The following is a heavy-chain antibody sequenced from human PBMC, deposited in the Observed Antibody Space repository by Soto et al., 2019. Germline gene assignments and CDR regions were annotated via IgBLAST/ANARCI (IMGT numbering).Heavy chain of an antibody. Sequence: QVQLVQSGAEAKKPGASVRVSCQALGYSLTSYYMHWVRQAPGQGLEWLGMINPRLGSTSYTQKFQERVTMTRDTSTSTVYKELSSLRSEDTAIYYCARGFAYGDSTFWNYYCDYWGQGTLVTVSS. V-gene: IGHV1-46*01. CDR3: ARGFAYGDSTFWNYYCDY. J-gene: IGHJ4*02. CDR2: INPRLGST. CDR1: GYSLTSYY. D-gene: IGHD4-17*01.